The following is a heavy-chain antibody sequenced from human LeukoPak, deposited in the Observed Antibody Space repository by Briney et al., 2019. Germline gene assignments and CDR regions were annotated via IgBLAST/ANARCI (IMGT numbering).Heavy chain of an antibody. CDR3: ARVLGFHGGWFDP. V-gene: IGHV4-34*01. J-gene: IGHJ5*02. D-gene: IGHD7-27*01. CDR2: INHSGST. Sequence: SETLSLTCAVYGGSFSGYYWSWIRQPPGKGLEWIGEINHSGSTNYNPSLKSRVTISVDTSKNQFSLKLSSVTAADTAVYYCARVLGFHGGWFDPWGQGTLVTVSS. CDR1: GGSFSGYY.